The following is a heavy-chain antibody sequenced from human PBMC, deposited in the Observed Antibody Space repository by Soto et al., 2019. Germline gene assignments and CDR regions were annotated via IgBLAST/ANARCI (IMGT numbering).Heavy chain of an antibody. D-gene: IGHD2-2*02. V-gene: IGHV4-61*01. CDR3: ARFVRSCSGTTCYTRADV. Sequence: SETLSLTCTVSGGSVSSDTHYWSWIRQPPGKRLEWIGFIYSSGSTNYNPSLKGRVTMSVDTSKNQFSLKLRSVIVADTAVYHCARFVRSCSGTTCYTRADVWGQGTTVTVSS. CDR1: GGSVSSDTHY. CDR2: IYSSGST. J-gene: IGHJ6*02.